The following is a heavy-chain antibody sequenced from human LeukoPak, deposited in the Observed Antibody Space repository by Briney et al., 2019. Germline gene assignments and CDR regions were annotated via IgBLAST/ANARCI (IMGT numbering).Heavy chain of an antibody. CDR2: IYYSGST. CDR3: ARPRIAAAGTLQH. Sequence: SETLCLTCTVSGGSMSSYYWSWIRQPPGKGLEWIGYIYYSGSTNHNPSLKSRVTISVDTSKNQFSLKLSSVTAADTAVYYCARPRIAAAGTLQHWGQGTLVTVSS. CDR1: GGSMSSYY. V-gene: IGHV4-59*08. D-gene: IGHD6-13*01. J-gene: IGHJ1*01.